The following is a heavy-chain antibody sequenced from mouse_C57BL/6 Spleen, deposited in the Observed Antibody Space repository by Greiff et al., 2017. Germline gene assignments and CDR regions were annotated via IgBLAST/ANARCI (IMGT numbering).Heavy chain of an antibody. Sequence: QVQLQQPGAELVKPGASVKLSCKASGYTFTSYWMHWVKQRPGQGLEWIGMIHPNSGSTNYNEKVKSKATLTVDKSASTAYMQLSSLTSEDSAVYDVAHTTVIDYWYFDVWGTGTTVTVSS. CDR2: IHPNSGST. D-gene: IGHD1-1*01. J-gene: IGHJ1*03. CDR3: AHTTVIDYWYFDV. V-gene: IGHV1-64*01. CDR1: GYTFTSYW.